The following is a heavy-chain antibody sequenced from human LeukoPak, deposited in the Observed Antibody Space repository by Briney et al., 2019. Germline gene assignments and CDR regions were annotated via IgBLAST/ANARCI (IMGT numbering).Heavy chain of an antibody. D-gene: IGHD3-3*01. CDR3: ARRGGFGVSRSVDY. CDR2: IYYSGST. J-gene: IGHJ4*02. CDR1: GGSISSSSYY. Sequence: SETLSLTCTVSGGSISSSSYYWGWIRQPPGKGLEWIGSIYYSGSTYYNPSLKSRVTISVDTSKNQFSLKLSSVTAADTAVYYCARRGGFGVSRSVDYWGQGTLVTVSS. V-gene: IGHV4-39*01.